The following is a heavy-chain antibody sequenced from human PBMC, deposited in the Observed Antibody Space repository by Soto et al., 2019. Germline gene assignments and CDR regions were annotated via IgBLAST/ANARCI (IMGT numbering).Heavy chain of an antibody. CDR3: ARGLTTEKVDS. D-gene: IGHD4-17*01. CDR2: INHSGST. J-gene: IGHJ4*02. Sequence: SETLSLTCAVYGGSFSGYYWTWIRQPPGTGLEWIGEINHSGSTNYNPSLKSRVTISVDTSKNQFSLKLTSVTAADTAVYYCARGLTTEKVDSWGQGILVTVSS. CDR1: GGSFSGYY. V-gene: IGHV4-34*01.